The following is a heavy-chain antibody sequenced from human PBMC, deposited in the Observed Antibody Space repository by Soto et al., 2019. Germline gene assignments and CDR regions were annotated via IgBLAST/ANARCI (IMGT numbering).Heavy chain of an antibody. Sequence: QVQLQQWGAGLLKPSETLSLTCAVYGGFVSSGSYYWSWIRQPPGKGLEWIGEMSHSGGTHFNPSLKSRAIISVDTSKNQFSLKMTSVTAAVTALYYCARVERGTATTVVDAFDIWGPGTMVTVSS. CDR1: GGFVSSGSYY. J-gene: IGHJ3*02. CDR3: ARVERGTATTVVDAFDI. CDR2: MSHSGGT. V-gene: IGHV4-34*01. D-gene: IGHD1-1*01.